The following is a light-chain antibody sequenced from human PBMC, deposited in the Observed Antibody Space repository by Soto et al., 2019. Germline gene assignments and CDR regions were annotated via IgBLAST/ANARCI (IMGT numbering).Light chain of an antibody. Sequence: QSVLTQPPSVSAAPGQKVTISCSGISSNIGNNYVSWYQQFPGTAPKLLIYDNNKRPSGIPDRLSGSKSGTSATLAITGLQTGDEADYYCGTWDSSLSAVVFGGRTKLTVL. CDR3: GTWDSSLSAVV. V-gene: IGLV1-51*01. CDR1: SSNIGNNY. CDR2: DNN. J-gene: IGLJ2*01.